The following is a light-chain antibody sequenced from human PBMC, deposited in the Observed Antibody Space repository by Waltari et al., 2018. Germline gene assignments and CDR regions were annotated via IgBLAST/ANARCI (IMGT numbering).Light chain of an antibody. Sequence: SHELTQPPSVSVSPGQPARLTCSGDALSRNYAYWYQQKSGQAPVLVIYEDSKRPSGIPERFSGSGSGTMATLTISGAQVDDEADYYCYSSDNSGFYKLFGGGTKLTVL. J-gene: IGLJ2*01. CDR1: ALSRNY. V-gene: IGLV3-10*01. CDR3: YSSDNSGFYKL. CDR2: EDS.